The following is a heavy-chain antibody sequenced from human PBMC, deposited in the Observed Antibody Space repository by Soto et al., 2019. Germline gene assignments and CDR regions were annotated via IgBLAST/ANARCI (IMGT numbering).Heavy chain of an antibody. CDR1: GFSFANYG. D-gene: IGHD1-26*01. J-gene: IGHJ4*02. CDR3: ARDEDTNGRYSRLDC. CDR2: IWNDGTKK. Sequence: PGGSLRLSCAASGFSFANYGFHWVRQAPGKGLEWVAVIWNDGTKKYYVDSVKGRFTISRDNSENTVFLQMNSLRAEDTAMYYCARDEDTNGRYSRLDCRGQGALVTVSS. V-gene: IGHV3-33*01.